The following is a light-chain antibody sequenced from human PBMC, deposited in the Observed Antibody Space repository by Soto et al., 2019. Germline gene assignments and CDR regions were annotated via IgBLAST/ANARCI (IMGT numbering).Light chain of an antibody. CDR3: CSEACSSTIYV. V-gene: IGLV2-23*02. CDR2: EVS. Sequence: QSVLTQPASVSGSPGQSITISCTGTSSDVGSYNLVSWYQQHPGKAPKLMIYEVSKRPSGVSNRFSGSKSGNTASLTISGLQAEDEADDYCCSEACSSTIYVFGTGT. J-gene: IGLJ1*01. CDR1: SSDVGSYNL.